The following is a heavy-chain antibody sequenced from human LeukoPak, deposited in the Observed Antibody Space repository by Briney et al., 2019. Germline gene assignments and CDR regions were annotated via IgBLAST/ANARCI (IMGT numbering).Heavy chain of an antibody. J-gene: IGHJ5*02. CDR1: GYTFTSYY. CDR3: ARKGAWDGDYVVLEP. D-gene: IGHD4-17*01. V-gene: IGHV1-46*01. Sequence: ASVTVSCTASGYTFTSYYMHWVRQAPGQGLEWMGIINPSGGSTSYAQKFQGRVTMTRDTSTSTVYMELSSLRSEDTAVYYCARKGAWDGDYVVLEPWGQGTLVTVSS. CDR2: INPSGGST.